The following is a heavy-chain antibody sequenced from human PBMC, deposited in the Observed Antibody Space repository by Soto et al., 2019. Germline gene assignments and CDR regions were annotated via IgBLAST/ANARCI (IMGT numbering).Heavy chain of an antibody. J-gene: IGHJ6*02. CDR3: ARGSAAAIYFYGMDA. CDR1: GFTFSSYA. D-gene: IGHD2-2*01. V-gene: IGHV3-30-3*01. CDR2: ISYDGSNI. Sequence: HPGGSLRLSCAASGFTFSSYAMHWVRQAPGKGLEWVTVISYDGSNIYYADSVKGRFSISRDNSKNTLYVHMNSLRPDDTAVYYCARGSAAAIYFYGMDAWGHGTTVTSP.